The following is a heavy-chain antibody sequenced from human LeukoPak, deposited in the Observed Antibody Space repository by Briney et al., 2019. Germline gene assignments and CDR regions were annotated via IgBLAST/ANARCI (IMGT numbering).Heavy chain of an antibody. CDR1: GGSFSGYY. J-gene: IGHJ4*02. CDR2: INHSGST. V-gene: IGHV4-34*01. Sequence: SETLSLTCAVYGGSFSGYYWSWIRQPPGKGLEWIGEINHSGSTNYNPSLKSRVTISVDTSKNQFSLKLSSVTAADTAVYYCASPGYSGSYYTFDYWGQGTLVTVSS. CDR3: ASPGYSGSYYTFDY. D-gene: IGHD1-26*01.